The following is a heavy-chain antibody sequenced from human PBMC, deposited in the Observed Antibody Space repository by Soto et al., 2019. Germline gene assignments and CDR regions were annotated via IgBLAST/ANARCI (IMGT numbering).Heavy chain of an antibody. CDR3: AKVSGATTFYYYGMGV. Sequence: TGGSLRLSCAASGFTFSSYAMSWVRQAPGKGLEWVSAISGSGGSTYYADSVKGRFTISRDNSKNTLYLQMNSLRAEDTAVYYCAKVSGATTFYYYGMGVWGQGTTVTVSS. J-gene: IGHJ6*02. D-gene: IGHD1-26*01. CDR2: ISGSGGST. CDR1: GFTFSSYA. V-gene: IGHV3-23*01.